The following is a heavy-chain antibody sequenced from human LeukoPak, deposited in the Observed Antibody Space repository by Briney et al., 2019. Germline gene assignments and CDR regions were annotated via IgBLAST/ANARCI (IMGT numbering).Heavy chain of an antibody. CDR3: ASHYCSGGSCYLLAIDY. V-gene: IGHV1-69*01. CDR2: IIPIFGTA. J-gene: IGHJ4*02. Sequence: SVKVSCKASGGTFSSYAISWVRQAPGQGLEWMGGIIPIFGTANYAQKSQGRVTITADESTSTAYMELSSLRSEDTAVYYCASHYCSGGSCYLLAIDYWGQGTLVTVSS. D-gene: IGHD2-15*01. CDR1: GGTFSSYA.